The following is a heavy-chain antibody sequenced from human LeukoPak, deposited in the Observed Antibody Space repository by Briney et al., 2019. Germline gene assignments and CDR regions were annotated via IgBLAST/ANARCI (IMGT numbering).Heavy chain of an antibody. V-gene: IGHV3-23*01. J-gene: IGHJ4*02. CDR3: AKGIVVVPAAMPTWDY. Sequence: GGSLRLSCAASGFTFSSYAMSWVRQAPGKGLEWVSDTSGSGGSTYYADSVKGRFTISRDDSKNTLYLQMNSLRAEDTAVYYCAKGIVVVPAAMPTWDYWGQGTLVTVSS. D-gene: IGHD2-2*01. CDR2: TSGSGGST. CDR1: GFTFSSYA.